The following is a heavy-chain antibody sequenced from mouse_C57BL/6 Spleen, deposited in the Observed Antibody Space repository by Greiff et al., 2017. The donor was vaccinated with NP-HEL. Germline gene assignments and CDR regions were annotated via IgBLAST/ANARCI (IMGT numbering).Heavy chain of an antibody. Sequence: QVQLQQPGAELVRPGSSVKLSCKASGYTFTSYWMDWVKRRPGQGLEWIGNIYPSDSETHYNQKFKDKATLTVDKSSSTAYMQLSSLTSEDSAVYYCARDDPRGYAMDYWGQGTSVTVSS. CDR1: GYTFTSYW. D-gene: IGHD3-1*01. J-gene: IGHJ4*01. V-gene: IGHV1-61*01. CDR2: IYPSDSET. CDR3: ARDDPRGYAMDY.